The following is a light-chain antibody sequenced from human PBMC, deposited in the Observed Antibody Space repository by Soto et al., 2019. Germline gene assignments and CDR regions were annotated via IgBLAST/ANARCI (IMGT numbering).Light chain of an antibody. Sequence: DIQMTQSPSSLSASVGDRVTITCRASQSISSYLNWYQQKPGKAPKLLIYAASSLQSGVPSRFSGSGSGTDFTLTISSLQPEDFATYYCQQSYSTLPSFGPGTKGDIK. CDR3: QQSYSTLPS. CDR2: AAS. J-gene: IGKJ3*01. V-gene: IGKV1-39*01. CDR1: QSISSY.